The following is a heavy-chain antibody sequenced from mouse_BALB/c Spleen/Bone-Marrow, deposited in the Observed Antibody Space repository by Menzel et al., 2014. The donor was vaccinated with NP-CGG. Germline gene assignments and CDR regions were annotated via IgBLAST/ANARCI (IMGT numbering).Heavy chain of an antibody. J-gene: IGHJ1*01. D-gene: IGHD1-1*01. V-gene: IGHV5-12*02. CDR1: GFTFSDYY. CDR2: ISDGGGST. CDR3: ARQGYYGSSYWFFDV. Sequence: EVQLVESGGVLVQPGGSLKLSCATSGFTFSDYYMYWVRQTPEKRLEWVAHISDGGGSTYYPDTVKGRFTISRDNAKNPLYLQMSRLKSEDTAMYYCARQGYYGSSYWFFDVWGAGTTVTVSS.